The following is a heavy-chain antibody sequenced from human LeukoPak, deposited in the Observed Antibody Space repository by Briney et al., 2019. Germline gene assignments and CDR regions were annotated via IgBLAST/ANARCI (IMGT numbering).Heavy chain of an antibody. J-gene: IGHJ3*02. V-gene: IGHV1-2*02. D-gene: IGHD6-6*01. Sequence: ASVKVSFKASGYTFTGYYIHWVRQAPGQGLEWMGWIYPYSGDTNYAQNFQGRVTMTRDTSISTAYMELSSLKPDDTAVYYCARDRNSGSSLDIWGQGTMLTVSS. CDR1: GYTFTGYY. CDR2: IYPYSGDT. CDR3: ARDRNSGSSLDI.